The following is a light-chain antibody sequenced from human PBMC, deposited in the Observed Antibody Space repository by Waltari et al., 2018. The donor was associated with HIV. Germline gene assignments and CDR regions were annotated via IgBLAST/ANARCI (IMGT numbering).Light chain of an antibody. J-gene: IGLJ2*01. CDR3: SSYTANSRI. V-gene: IGLV2-14*03. CDR1: SSDVGGHNS. Sequence: QSALTQPASVSGSLGQSITISCTGTSSDVGGHNSVSWYQQHPGKAPKLLISDVSNRPSGVSNRFSGCKSGNTASLTISGLQAEDEADYYCSSYTANSRIFGGGTRLTVL. CDR2: DVS.